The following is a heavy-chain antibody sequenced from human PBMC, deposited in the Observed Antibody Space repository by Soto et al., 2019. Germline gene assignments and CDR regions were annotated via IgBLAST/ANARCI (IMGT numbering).Heavy chain of an antibody. CDR3: DRVMERGYLHC. V-gene: IGHV3-72*01. CDR1: GFTIRDHY. Sequence: EVQLVESGGGLVQPGGSLRLSCAASGFTIRDHYMDWVRQAPGKGLEWVGRHREHSESYTPEYAASVKGRLTISRDESKNSVYLHMNVLKSQQPAVYYCDRVMERGYLHCWGEGILIIVSS. J-gene: IGHJ4*02. D-gene: IGHD1-26*01. CDR2: HREHSESYTP.